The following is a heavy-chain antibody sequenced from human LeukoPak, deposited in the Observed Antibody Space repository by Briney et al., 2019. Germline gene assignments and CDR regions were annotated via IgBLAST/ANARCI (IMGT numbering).Heavy chain of an antibody. CDR3: ARGLVRYCSGGSCYPFDP. Sequence: DSVKVSCKASGYTFTSYDINWVRQATGQGLEWMGWMNPNSGNTGYAQKFQGRVTMTRNTSISTAYMELSSLRSEDTAVYYCARGLVRYCSGGSCYPFDPWGQGTLVTVSS. D-gene: IGHD2-15*01. CDR2: MNPNSGNT. J-gene: IGHJ5*02. CDR1: GYTFTSYD. V-gene: IGHV1-8*01.